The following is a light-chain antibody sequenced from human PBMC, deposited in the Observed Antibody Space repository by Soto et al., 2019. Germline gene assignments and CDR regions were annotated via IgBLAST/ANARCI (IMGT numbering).Light chain of an antibody. CDR3: QQYKNWPPYT. J-gene: IGKJ2*01. CDR2: GAS. CDR1: HSVSSN. Sequence: EIVMTQSPATLSVSPGERATLSCRASHSVSSNLAWYQQKPGQAPRLLIYGASTRATGIPARFSGSGSETEFTLTISSLQSEDFAIYYCQQYKNWPPYTFGQGTNXXIK. V-gene: IGKV3-15*01.